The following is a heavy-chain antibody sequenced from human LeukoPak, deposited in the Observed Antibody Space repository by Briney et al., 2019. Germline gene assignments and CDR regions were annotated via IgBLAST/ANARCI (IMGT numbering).Heavy chain of an antibody. V-gene: IGHV4-4*07. CDR3: ARENLGSYGSGSYYNGNWFDP. D-gene: IGHD3-10*01. J-gene: IGHJ5*02. CDR1: AGSITSFY. CDR2: IYTSGSA. Sequence: SETLSLTCSVSAGSITSFYWSWMRQPAGKGLEWIGRIYTSGSAIYNPSLKSRVTISVDTSKNQFSLKLSSVTAADTAVYYCARENLGSYGSGSYYNGNWFDPWGQGTLVTVSS.